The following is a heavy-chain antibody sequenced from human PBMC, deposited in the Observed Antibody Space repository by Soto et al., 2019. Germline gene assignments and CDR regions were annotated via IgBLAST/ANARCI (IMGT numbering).Heavy chain of an antibody. CDR1: GFTFSSYG. D-gene: IGHD3-16*02. J-gene: IGHJ6*02. Sequence: QVQLVESGGGVVQPGRSLRLSCAASGFTFSSYGMHWVRQAPGKGLEWVAVIWYDGSNKYYADSVKGRFTISRDNSKNTLYLQMNSLRAEDTAVYYCARDFDIMITFGGVIMDAMDVWGQGTTVTVSS. V-gene: IGHV3-33*01. CDR3: ARDFDIMITFGGVIMDAMDV. CDR2: IWYDGSNK.